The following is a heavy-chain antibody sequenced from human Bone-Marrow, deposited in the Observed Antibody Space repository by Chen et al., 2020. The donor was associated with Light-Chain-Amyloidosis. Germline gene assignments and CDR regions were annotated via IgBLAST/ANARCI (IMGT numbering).Heavy chain of an antibody. Sequence: QVELQQWGAGLLKPSETLSLTCGIHNGAFGDDYWTWVRQAPGKGMEWMGEIIETGSASFNPTLKSRLTMSVEKSKNQFSLKLTSVTAADTAVYYCARAIYRYYDLVNFYHYMDVWGRGTTVTVS. D-gene: IGHD3-3*01. CDR1: NGAFGDDY. CDR3: ARAIYRYYDLVNFYHYMDV. J-gene: IGHJ6*03. V-gene: IGHV4-34*12. CDR2: IIETGSA.